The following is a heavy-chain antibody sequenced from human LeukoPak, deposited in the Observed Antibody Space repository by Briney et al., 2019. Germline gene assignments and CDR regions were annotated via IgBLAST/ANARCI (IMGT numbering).Heavy chain of an antibody. CDR3: ARHADGHPFLN. D-gene: IGHD3-3*02. J-gene: IGHJ4*02. V-gene: IGHV4-39*01. CDR2: IHYSGST. Sequence: SETLSLTCTVSGGSISSNSDYWGWIRQPPGKGLEWIGSIHYSGSTYYNPSLKSRVTISVDTSKNQFSLKLSSVTAADTAVHYCARHADGHPFLNWGQGTLVTVSS. CDR1: GGSISSNSDY.